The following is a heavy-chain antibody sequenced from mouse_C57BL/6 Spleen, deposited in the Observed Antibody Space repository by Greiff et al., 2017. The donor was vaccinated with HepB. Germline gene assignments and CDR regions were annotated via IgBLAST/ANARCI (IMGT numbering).Heavy chain of an antibody. V-gene: IGHV1-82*01. Sequence: QVQLKQSGPELVKPGASVKISCKASGYAFSSSWMNWVKQRPGKGLEWIGRIYPGDGDTNYNGKLKGKATRTADKSSSTAYMQLSSLTSEDSAVYVCARSPYDYDYAMDYWGQGTSVTVSS. CDR2: IYPGDGDT. J-gene: IGHJ4*01. CDR1: GYAFSSSW. CDR3: ARSPYDYDYAMDY. D-gene: IGHD2-4*01.